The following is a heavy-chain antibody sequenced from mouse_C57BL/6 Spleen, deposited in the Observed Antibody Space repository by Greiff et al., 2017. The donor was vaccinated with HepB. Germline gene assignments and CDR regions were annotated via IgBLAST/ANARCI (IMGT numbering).Heavy chain of an antibody. CDR3: ARQDLDYGSSYWYFDV. D-gene: IGHD1-1*01. Sequence: DVQLVESGGGLVKPGGSLKLSCAASGFTFSSYTMSWVRQTPEKRLEWVATISGGGGNTYYPDSVKGRFTISRDNAKNTLYLQMSSLRSEDTALYYCARQDLDYGSSYWYFDVWGTGTTVTVSS. J-gene: IGHJ1*03. CDR2: ISGGGGNT. V-gene: IGHV5-9*01. CDR1: GFTFSSYT.